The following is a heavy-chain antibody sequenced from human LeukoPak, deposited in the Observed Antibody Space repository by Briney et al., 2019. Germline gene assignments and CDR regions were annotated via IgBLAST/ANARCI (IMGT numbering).Heavy chain of an antibody. J-gene: IGHJ3*02. Sequence: GGSLRPSCAASGFTLSSYSMKWVRQAPGRVLEWLSYISRSSTTIYNADSVKGRFTISRDNAKNSLYLQMNSLRDEDTAVYYCASGAVSYAFDIWGQGTMVTVSS. CDR1: GFTLSSYS. D-gene: IGHD4/OR15-4a*01. V-gene: IGHV3-48*02. CDR3: ASGAVSYAFDI. CDR2: ISRSSTTI.